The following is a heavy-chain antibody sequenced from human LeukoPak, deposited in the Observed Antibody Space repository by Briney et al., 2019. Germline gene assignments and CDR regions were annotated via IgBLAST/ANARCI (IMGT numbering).Heavy chain of an antibody. Sequence: GGSLRLSCAASGFTFDDYAMHWVRQAPGKGLEWVSLISGDGGSTYYVDSVKGRFTISRDNAKNSLYLQMNSLRAEDTAVYYCAREPHGDFDYWGQGTLVTVSS. V-gene: IGHV3-43*02. J-gene: IGHJ4*02. CDR2: ISGDGGST. D-gene: IGHD4-17*01. CDR3: AREPHGDFDY. CDR1: GFTFDDYA.